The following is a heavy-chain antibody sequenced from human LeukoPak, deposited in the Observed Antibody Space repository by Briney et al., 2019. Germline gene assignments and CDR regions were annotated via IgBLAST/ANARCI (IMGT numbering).Heavy chain of an antibody. Sequence: GGSLRLSCAASGFTFSSYSMNWVRQAPGKGLEWVSSISSSSSYIYYADSVKGRFTISRDNAKNSLYLQMNSLRAEDTAVYYCARDRSLRVWGSYRLNAFDIWGQGTMVTVSS. CDR2: ISSSSSYI. J-gene: IGHJ3*02. CDR3: ARDRSLRVWGSYRLNAFDI. V-gene: IGHV3-21*01. D-gene: IGHD3-16*02. CDR1: GFTFSSYS.